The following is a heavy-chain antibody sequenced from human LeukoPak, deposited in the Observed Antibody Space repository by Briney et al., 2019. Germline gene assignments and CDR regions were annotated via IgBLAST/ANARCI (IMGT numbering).Heavy chain of an antibody. Sequence: ASVKVSCEASGDTFSTYAVNWVRQAPGQGLEWMGGSNPIIGTVTYAQKFQGRVTITTDESTSTAYMELSSLRLEDTAVYYCARGVENYDLDVWGKGTTVIVSS. J-gene: IGHJ6*04. V-gene: IGHV1-69*05. CDR3: ARGVENYDLDV. D-gene: IGHD2-15*01. CDR2: SNPIIGTV. CDR1: GDTFSTYA.